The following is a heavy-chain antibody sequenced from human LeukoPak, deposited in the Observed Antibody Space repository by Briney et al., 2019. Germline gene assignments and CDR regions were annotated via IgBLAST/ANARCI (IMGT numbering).Heavy chain of an antibody. CDR3: ARDNREQQLVPPTFDY. D-gene: IGHD6-13*01. CDR2: ISYDGSNK. J-gene: IGHJ4*02. CDR1: GFTFSSYA. V-gene: IGHV3-30-3*01. Sequence: GGSLRLSCAASGFTFSSYAMHWFRQAPGKGLEWVAVISYDGSNKYYADSVKGRFTISRDNSKNTLYLQMNSLRAEDTAVYYCARDNREQQLVPPTFDYWGQGTLVTVSS.